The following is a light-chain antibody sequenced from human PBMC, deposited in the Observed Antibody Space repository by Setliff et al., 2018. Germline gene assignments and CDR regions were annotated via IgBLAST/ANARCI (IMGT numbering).Light chain of an antibody. J-gene: IGLJ1*01. CDR2: EVS. CDR3: SSYAGSNNPYV. Sequence: QSVLAQPASVSGSPGQSITISCTGTSSDVGGYNYVSWYQQHPVKAPKLMIYEVSKRPSGVPDRFSGSKSGNTASLTVSGLQAEDEADYYCSSYAGSNNPYVFGTGTKVTVL. CDR1: SSDVGGYNY. V-gene: IGLV2-8*01.